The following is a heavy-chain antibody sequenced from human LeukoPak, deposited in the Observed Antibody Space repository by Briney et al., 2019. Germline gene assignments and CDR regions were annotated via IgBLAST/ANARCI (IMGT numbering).Heavy chain of an antibody. CDR3: VGQTHKDY. V-gene: IGHV3-53*01. CDR2: LYSGGGA. Sequence: PGGSLRLSCAASGFTVSNGYMSWVRQAPGKGLEWVSVLYSGGGAYYTDSVRGRFTISRDSSKNTLYLQMNSLRADDTAVYYCVGQTHKDYWGQGTLVTVSS. CDR1: GFTVSNGY. J-gene: IGHJ4*02.